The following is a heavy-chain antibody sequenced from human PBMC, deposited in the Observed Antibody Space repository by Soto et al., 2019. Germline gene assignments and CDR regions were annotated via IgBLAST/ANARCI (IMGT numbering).Heavy chain of an antibody. CDR2: ISGGGGST. J-gene: IGHJ4*02. CDR1: GFNFSSHG. CDR3: AKPTLLATVTGPFDY. V-gene: IGHV3-23*01. Sequence: HPGGPLRLSCTASGFNFSSHGMHWVRQAPRKGLEWVSVISGGGGSTYYADSVKGRFTISRDNSKNTLYLQMNSLRAEDTAVYYCAKPTLLATVTGPFDYWGQGTLVTVSS. D-gene: IGHD4-17*01.